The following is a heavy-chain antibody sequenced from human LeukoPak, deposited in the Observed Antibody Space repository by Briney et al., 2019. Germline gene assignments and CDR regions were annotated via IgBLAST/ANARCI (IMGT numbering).Heavy chain of an antibody. Sequence: GASVNVSCKASAYTFTGYYMHWVRQAPGQGLEWMGWINPNSGGTNYAQKFQGRVTMTRDTSISTAYMELSRLRSDDTAVYYCAREPQSTQLERQVFDYWGQGTLVTVSS. CDR3: AREPQSTQLERQVFDY. CDR1: AYTFTGYY. J-gene: IGHJ4*02. CDR2: INPNSGGT. V-gene: IGHV1-2*02. D-gene: IGHD1-1*01.